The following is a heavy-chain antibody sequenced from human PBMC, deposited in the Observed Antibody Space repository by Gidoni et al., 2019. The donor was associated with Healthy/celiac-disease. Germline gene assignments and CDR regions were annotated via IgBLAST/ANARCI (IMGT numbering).Heavy chain of an antibody. CDR1: GGSFSGYY. CDR2: INHSGST. CDR3: ASRPAPWAYGMDV. V-gene: IGHV4-34*01. J-gene: IGHJ6*02. D-gene: IGHD7-27*01. Sequence: QVQLQQWGAGLLKPSETLSLTCAVYGGSFSGYYWSWIRQPPGKGLEWLGEINHSGSTNYNPSLKSRVTISVDTSKNQFSLKLSSVTAADTAVYYCASRPAPWAYGMDVWGQGTTVTVSS.